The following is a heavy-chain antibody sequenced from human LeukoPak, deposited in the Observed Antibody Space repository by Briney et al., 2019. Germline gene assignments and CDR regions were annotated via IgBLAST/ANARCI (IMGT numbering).Heavy chain of an antibody. V-gene: IGHV3-23*01. CDR2: IGGSGGST. Sequence: WGSLGLSCAASGFTFSSYAMTWVRQAPGKGLEWVSAIGGSGGSTYYADSVKGRFTVSRDNSKNTFFVQMNSLRADDTAVYYCAKVDSFWYFDLWGRGTLVTVSS. CDR1: GFTFSSYA. J-gene: IGHJ2*01. CDR3: AKVDSFWYFDL. D-gene: IGHD3-9*01.